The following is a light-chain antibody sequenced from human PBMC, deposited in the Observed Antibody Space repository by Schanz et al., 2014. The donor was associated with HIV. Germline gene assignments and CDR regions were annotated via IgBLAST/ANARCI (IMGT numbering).Light chain of an antibody. Sequence: QSALTQPRSVSGSPGQSVTISCTGTSSDVGGYNYVSWYQQHPGKAPKLMIYEVSERPSGVPARFSGSKSGNTASLTVSGLQADDEADYYCAAWDDSLNGPVFGGGTKLTVL. CDR2: EVS. CDR1: SSDVGGYNY. CDR3: AAWDDSLNGPV. V-gene: IGLV2-11*01. J-gene: IGLJ2*01.